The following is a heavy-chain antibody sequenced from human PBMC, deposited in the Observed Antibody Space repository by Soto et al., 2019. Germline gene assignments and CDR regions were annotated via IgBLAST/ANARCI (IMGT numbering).Heavy chain of an antibody. D-gene: IGHD3-10*01. Sequence: EVQLVESGGGLVQPGGSLRLSCAASGFTVSTHFMSWVRQAAGEGLEWVSVMFYGGSTYYADSVKGRFTISRDDSENTLYLQMNSLRAEDTAVYYCATTGMGITLYYYYHGMDVWGQGTTVTVSS. J-gene: IGHJ6*02. CDR1: GFTVSTHF. CDR2: MFYGGST. V-gene: IGHV3-66*01. CDR3: ATTGMGITLYYYYHGMDV.